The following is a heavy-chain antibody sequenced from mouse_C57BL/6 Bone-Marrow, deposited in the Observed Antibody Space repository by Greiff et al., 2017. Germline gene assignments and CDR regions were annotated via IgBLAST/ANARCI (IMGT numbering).Heavy chain of an antibody. V-gene: IGHV5-4*01. CDR2: ISDGGSYT. J-gene: IGHJ3*01. D-gene: IGHD2-3*01. CDR3: ARDSISPSY. CDR1: GSTFSSYA. Sequence: EVKLMESGGGLVKPGGSLKLSCAASGSTFSSYAMSWVRQTPEKRLEWVATISDGGSYTYYPDNVKGRFTISRDNAKNNLYLQMSHLKSEDTAMYYCARDSISPSYWGQGTLVTGSA.